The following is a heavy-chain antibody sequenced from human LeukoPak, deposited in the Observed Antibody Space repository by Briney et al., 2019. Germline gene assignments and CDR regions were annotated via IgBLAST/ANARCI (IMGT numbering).Heavy chain of an antibody. Sequence: GASVKVSCKASGYTFTSYDISWVRQAPGQGLEWMGWISTYNGNTNYAQKLQGRVTMTTDTSTSTAYMELRSLRSDDTAVYYCARVDRGGSGSRVFDYWGQGTLVTVSS. D-gene: IGHD3-10*01. V-gene: IGHV1-18*01. CDR2: ISTYNGNT. CDR3: ARVDRGGSGSRVFDY. J-gene: IGHJ4*02. CDR1: GYTFTSYD.